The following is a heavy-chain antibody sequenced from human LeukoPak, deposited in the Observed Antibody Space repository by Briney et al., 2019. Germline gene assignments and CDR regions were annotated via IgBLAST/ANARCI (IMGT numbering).Heavy chain of an antibody. J-gene: IGHJ5*02. CDR1: GGSFSGYY. CDR3: ARRGGYSYGTNWFDP. Sequence: SETLSLTCAVYGGSFSGYYWSWIRQPPGKGLEWIGEINHSGSTNYNPSLKSRVTTSVDTSKNQFSLKLSSVTAADTAVYYCARRGGYSYGTNWFDPWGQGTLVTVSS. V-gene: IGHV4-34*01. CDR2: INHSGST. D-gene: IGHD5-18*01.